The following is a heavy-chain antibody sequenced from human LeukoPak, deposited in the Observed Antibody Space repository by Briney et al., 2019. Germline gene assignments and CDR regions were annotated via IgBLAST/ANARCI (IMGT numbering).Heavy chain of an antibody. J-gene: IGHJ4*02. D-gene: IGHD3-10*01. CDR1: GGTFSRYT. CDR3: ARDQYNYGSGSYDY. V-gene: IGHV1-8*01. Sequence: ASVKVSCKASGGTFSRYTLNWVRQAPGQGLEWMGWMNPNNANTGFAQKFQGRVTMTTNTSISTAYMELSSLRSEDTAVYYCARDQYNYGSGSYDYWGQGTLVTVSS. CDR2: MNPNNANT.